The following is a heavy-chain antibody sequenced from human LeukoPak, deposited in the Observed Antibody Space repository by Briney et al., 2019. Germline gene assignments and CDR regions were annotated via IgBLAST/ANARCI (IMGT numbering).Heavy chain of an antibody. CDR2: IYYSGST. J-gene: IGHJ6*02. D-gene: IGHD3-9*01. Sequence: SETLSLTCTVSGGSISSYYWSWIRQPPGKGLERIGYIYYSGSTNYNPSLKSRVTISVDTSKNQFSLKLSSVTAADTAVYYCAREGISYYDILTGYHYGMDVWGQGTTVTASS. V-gene: IGHV4-59*01. CDR3: AREGISYYDILTGYHYGMDV. CDR1: GGSISSYY.